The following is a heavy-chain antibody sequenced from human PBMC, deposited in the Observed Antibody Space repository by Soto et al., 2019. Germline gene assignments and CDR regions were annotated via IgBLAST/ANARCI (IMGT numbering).Heavy chain of an antibody. CDR1: GGTFSSYA. Sequence: QVQLVQSGAEVQKPGSSVKVSCKASGGTFSSYAISWVRQAPGQGLEWMGGIIPIFGTANYAQKFQGRVTITADESTSTAYMELSSLRSEDTAVYYCAREVPTTVKPNDAFDIWGQGTMVTVSS. CDR3: AREVPTTVKPNDAFDI. V-gene: IGHV1-69*01. J-gene: IGHJ3*02. D-gene: IGHD4-17*01. CDR2: IIPIFGTA.